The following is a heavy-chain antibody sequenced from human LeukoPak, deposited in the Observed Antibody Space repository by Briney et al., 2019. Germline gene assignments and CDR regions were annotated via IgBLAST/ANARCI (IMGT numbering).Heavy chain of an antibody. J-gene: IGHJ4*02. CDR1: GGSISSYY. V-gene: IGHV4-59*01. Sequence: SETLSLTCTVSGGSISSYYWSWIRQPPGRGLEWIGYIYYSGXTNYTXSLKSRVTISVETSKNQFSLKLSSVTAADTAVYYCARDESGGLDYWGQGTLATVSS. D-gene: IGHD2-15*01. CDR3: ARDESGGLDY. CDR2: IYYSGXT.